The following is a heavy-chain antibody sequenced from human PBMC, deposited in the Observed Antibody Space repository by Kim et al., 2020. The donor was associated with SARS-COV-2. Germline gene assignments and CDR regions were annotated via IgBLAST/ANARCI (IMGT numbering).Heavy chain of an antibody. CDR1: GFTFGAYA. V-gene: IGHV3-9*01. Sequence: GGSLRLSCAASGFTFGAYAMHCVRQAPGKGLEWVSGINWNSDNIGYADSVKGRFTISRDNAKNSLYLQMNSLRAEDTALYYCAKDFSSGWYDYWGQGTL. CDR2: INWNSDNI. J-gene: IGHJ4*02. CDR3: AKDFSSGWYDY. D-gene: IGHD6-19*01.